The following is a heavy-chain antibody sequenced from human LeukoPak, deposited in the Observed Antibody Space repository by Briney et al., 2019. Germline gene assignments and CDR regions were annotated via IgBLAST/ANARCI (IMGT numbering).Heavy chain of an antibody. J-gene: IGHJ4*02. V-gene: IGHV3-23*01. CDR2: ISGSGGST. Sequence: GGSLRLSCAASGFTFSSYAMCWVRQAPGKGLEWVSAISGSGGSTYYADSVKGRFTISRDNSKNTLYLQMNSLRAEDTAVYYCAKSPLTMDSGYYSYWGQGTLVTVSS. CDR1: GFTFSSYA. CDR3: AKSPLTMDSGYYSY. D-gene: IGHD3-22*01.